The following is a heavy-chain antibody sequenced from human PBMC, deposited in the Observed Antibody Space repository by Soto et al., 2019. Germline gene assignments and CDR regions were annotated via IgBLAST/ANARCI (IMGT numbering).Heavy chain of an antibody. CDR1: GGSVSSASYY. CDR3: ARAWEHFYFDY. D-gene: IGHD1-26*01. J-gene: IGHJ4*02. CDR2: VYYTGST. V-gene: IGHV4-61*01. Sequence: PSETLSLTCTVSGGSVSSASYYWSWIRQPPGKGREWIGYVYYTGSTNYNPSLKSRVTISVDTSKNQFSLKLTSVTAADTAMYYCARAWEHFYFDYWGQGTLVTVSS.